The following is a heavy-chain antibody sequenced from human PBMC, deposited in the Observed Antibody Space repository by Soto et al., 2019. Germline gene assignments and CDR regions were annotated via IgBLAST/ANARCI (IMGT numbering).Heavy chain of an antibody. D-gene: IGHD7-27*01. CDR2: IYRGSP. Sequence: QVQLQESGPGQVKPSETLFLTCTVSGGSVSSGTYYWSWIRQPAGKGLEWMGYIYRGSPNYHPSLESRATISVDPSRTQFSLMLSSVTAADTAVYYCSRDQGLGAGYFALWGRGTLVTVSS. J-gene: IGHJ2*01. CDR3: SRDQGLGAGYFAL. CDR1: GGSVSSGTYY. V-gene: IGHV4-61*01.